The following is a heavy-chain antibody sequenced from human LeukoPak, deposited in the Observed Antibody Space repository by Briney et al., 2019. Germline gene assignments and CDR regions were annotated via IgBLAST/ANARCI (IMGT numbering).Heavy chain of an antibody. Sequence: ASVKVSCKTSGYPFTTYEINRVRQAAGQGLEGMGWGHSDTGYDDFEQKFQGRVTMTSDTSLRQASMELSSLRSEDTAVYFCARGPRNDPWGQGTLVTVSS. CDR3: ARGPRNDP. V-gene: IGHV1-8*01. CDR2: GHSDTGYD. J-gene: IGHJ5*02. D-gene: IGHD1-14*01. CDR1: GYPFTTYE.